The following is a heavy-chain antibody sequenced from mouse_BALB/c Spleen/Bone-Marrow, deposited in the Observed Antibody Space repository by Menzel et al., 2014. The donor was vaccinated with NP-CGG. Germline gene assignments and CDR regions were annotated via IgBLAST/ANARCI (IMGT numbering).Heavy chain of an antibody. V-gene: IGHV7-3*02. J-gene: IGHJ2*01. CDR3: ARDKGRVFFDY. Sequence: VQLKHSGGGLVQPGGSLRLSCATSGFTFXDYYMNWVRQPPGKAXEWLGFIRNKANGYTTEYSASVKDRFTISRDNSQNILYLQMNTLRAEDSATYYCARDKGRVFFDYWGQGTTLTVSS. CDR2: IRNKANGYTT. CDR1: GFTFXDYY.